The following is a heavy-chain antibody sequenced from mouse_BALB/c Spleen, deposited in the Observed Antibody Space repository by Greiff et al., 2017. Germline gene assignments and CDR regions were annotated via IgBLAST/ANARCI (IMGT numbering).Heavy chain of an antibody. CDR2: ISYDGSN. D-gene: IGHD1-1*01. Sequence: VQLKESGPGLVKPSQSLSLTCSVTGYSITSGYYWNWIRQFPGNKLEWMGYISYDGSNNYNPSLKNRISITRDTSKNQFFLKLNSVTTEDTATYYCARGYGSFYAMDYWGQGTSVTVSS. V-gene: IGHV3-6*02. CDR1: GYSITSGYY. J-gene: IGHJ4*01. CDR3: ARGYGSFYAMDY.